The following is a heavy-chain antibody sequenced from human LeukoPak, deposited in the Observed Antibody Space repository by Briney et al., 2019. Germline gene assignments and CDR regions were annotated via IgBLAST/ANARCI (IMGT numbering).Heavy chain of an antibody. D-gene: IGHD3-10*01. Sequence: GASVKVSCKASGYTFTSYGISWVRQAPGQGLEWMGWISAYNGNTNYAQKLQGRVTMTTDTSTSTAYMELRSLRSDDTAVYYCARRTMVRGVKPYYYYYYMDVWGKGTTVTISS. V-gene: IGHV1-18*01. J-gene: IGHJ6*03. CDR3: ARRTMVRGVKPYYYYYYMDV. CDR1: GYTFTSYG. CDR2: ISAYNGNT.